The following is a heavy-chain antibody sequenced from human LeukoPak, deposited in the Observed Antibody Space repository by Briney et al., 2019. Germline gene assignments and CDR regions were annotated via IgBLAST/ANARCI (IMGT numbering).Heavy chain of an antibody. J-gene: IGHJ5*02. D-gene: IGHD3-10*01. Sequence: PGGSLRLSCAASGFTFSSYWMSWVRQAPGKGLEWVANIKQDGSENYYVDSVKGRFTISRDNAKNSLYLQMSSLTADDTALYYCVRSHHPGGWFDPWGQGTLVTVSS. CDR1: GFTFSSYW. V-gene: IGHV3-7*01. CDR3: VRSHHPGGWFDP. CDR2: IKQDGSEN.